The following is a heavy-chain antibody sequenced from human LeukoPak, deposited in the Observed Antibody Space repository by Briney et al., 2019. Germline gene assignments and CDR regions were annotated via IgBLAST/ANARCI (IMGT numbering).Heavy chain of an antibody. J-gene: IGHJ3*02. Sequence: GRSLRLSCAASGFTFSSYSMNWVRQAPGKGLEWVSSISSSSSYIYYADSVKGRFTISRDNAKNSPYLQMNSLRAEDTAVYYCARDMEGYCSSTSCYAFDIWGQGTMVTVSS. CDR3: ARDMEGYCSSTSCYAFDI. CDR1: GFTFSSYS. D-gene: IGHD2-2*01. V-gene: IGHV3-21*01. CDR2: ISSSSSYI.